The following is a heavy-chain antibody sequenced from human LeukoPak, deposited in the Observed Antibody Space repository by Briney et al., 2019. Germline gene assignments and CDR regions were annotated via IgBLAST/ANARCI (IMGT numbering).Heavy chain of an antibody. D-gene: IGHD5-12*01. CDR1: GGSISSYY. J-gene: IGHJ4*02. CDR2: ISYTGST. Sequence: SETLSLTCTVSGGSISSYYWNWIRQSPGKGLEWIGYISYTGSTNYNPSLTSRVTISVLTSKNQFSLQLHSVTAADTAVYYCARHDGRGGATMGALDSWGQGSLVTVSS. CDR3: ARHDGRGGATMGALDS. V-gene: IGHV4-59*08.